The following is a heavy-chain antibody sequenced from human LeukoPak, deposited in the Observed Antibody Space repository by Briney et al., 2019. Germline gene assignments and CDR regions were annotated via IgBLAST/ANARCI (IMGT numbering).Heavy chain of an antibody. Sequence: SETLSLTCTVSGGSISSGGYYRRWIRPPPGKGLEWIGYIYHSGSTYYHQSLKRRVTISVDRSKNQFSRKVGSVTAADTAVYYCASLVVPAAILDYWGQGTLGTVSS. V-gene: IGHV4-30-2*01. J-gene: IGHJ4*02. CDR3: ASLVVPAAILDY. CDR1: GGSISSGGYY. CDR2: IYHSGST. D-gene: IGHD2-2*01.